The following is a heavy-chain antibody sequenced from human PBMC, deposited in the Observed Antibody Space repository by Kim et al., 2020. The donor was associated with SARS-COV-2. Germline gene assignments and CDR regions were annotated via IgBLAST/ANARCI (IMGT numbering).Heavy chain of an antibody. CDR1: GGSISSYY. Sequence: SETLSLTCTVSGGSISSYYWSWIRQPPGKGLEWIGYIYYSGSTNYNPSLKSRVTISVDTSKNQFSLKLSSVTAADTAVYYCARGMVRGVIIRRDYYGMDVWGQGTTVTVSS. V-gene: IGHV4-59*13. D-gene: IGHD3-10*01. J-gene: IGHJ6*02. CDR3: ARGMVRGVIIRRDYYGMDV. CDR2: IYYSGST.